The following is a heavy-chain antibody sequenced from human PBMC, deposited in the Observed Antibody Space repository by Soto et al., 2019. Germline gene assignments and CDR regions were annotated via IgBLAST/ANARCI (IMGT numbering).Heavy chain of an antibody. D-gene: IGHD3-16*01. V-gene: IGHV3-23*01. CDR3: VKVFMWGSHDALDI. CDR1: GFTFSAYA. Sequence: EVQLLESGGGLVQPGGSLRLSCAASGFTFSAYAVTWVRQAPGKGLEWVSSISINGDTTFYADSVKGRFTISRDNFKNTLNLQMNSLRVEDTAVYYCVKVFMWGSHDALDIWGQGAMVTVSS. CDR2: ISINGDTT. J-gene: IGHJ3*02.